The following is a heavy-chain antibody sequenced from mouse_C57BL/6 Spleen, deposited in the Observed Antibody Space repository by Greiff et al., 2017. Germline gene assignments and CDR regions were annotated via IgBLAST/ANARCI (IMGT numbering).Heavy chain of an antibody. D-gene: IGHD1-1*01. CDR3: ARGGHYYDSSHWYFDV. J-gene: IGHJ1*03. V-gene: IGHV1-76*01. CDR2: IYPGSGNT. CDR1: GYTFTDYY. Sequence: QVQLQQSGAELVRPGASVKLSCKASGYTFTDYYINWVKQRPGQGLEWIARIYPGSGNTYYNEKFKGKATLTAEKSSSTAYMQLSSLTSEDSAVXIWARGGHYYDSSHWYFDVWGTGTTVTVSS.